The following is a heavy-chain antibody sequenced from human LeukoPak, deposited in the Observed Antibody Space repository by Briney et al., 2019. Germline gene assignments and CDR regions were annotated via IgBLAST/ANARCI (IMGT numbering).Heavy chain of an antibody. CDR3: AQQVVGTSDTFDI. Sequence: SETLSLTCSVSGASIRSFYWSWIRQPPGKELEWIGYISYSGSTKYNPSLKSRATMSADTSKSQLSLRLDSVTAADTAVYFCAQQVVGTSDTFDIWGQGTMVTVSS. D-gene: IGHD6-13*01. CDR1: GASIRSFY. J-gene: IGHJ3*02. CDR2: ISYSGST. V-gene: IGHV4-59*01.